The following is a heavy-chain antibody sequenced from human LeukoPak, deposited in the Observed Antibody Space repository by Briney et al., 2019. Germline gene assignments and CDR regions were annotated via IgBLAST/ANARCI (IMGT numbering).Heavy chain of an antibody. CDR3: ATHCSGTACHRDY. CDR1: GFTFGSSA. CDR2: IQFDGSYK. Sequence: GGSLRLSCAASGFTFGSSAMHWVRQAPGKGLECVAFIQFDGSYKHYSDSVKGRFTISRDNSKDTPYLEMNSLRAEDTAVYYCATHCSGTACHRDYWGQGTLVTVSS. D-gene: IGHD2-2*01. J-gene: IGHJ4*02. V-gene: IGHV3-30*02.